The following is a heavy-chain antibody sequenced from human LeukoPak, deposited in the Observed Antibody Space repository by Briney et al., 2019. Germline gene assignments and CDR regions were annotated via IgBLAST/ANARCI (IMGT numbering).Heavy chain of an antibody. V-gene: IGHV3-23*01. CDR2: ISGSGGST. J-gene: IGHJ4*02. CDR1: GFTFSSYA. CDR3: AKDPQNSIAVAGTGNDY. Sequence: GGSLRLSCAASGFTFSSYAMNWVRQAPGKGLEWVSAISGSGGSTYYADSVKGRFTISRDNSKNTLYLQMNSLRAEDTAVYYCAKDPQNSIAVAGTGNDYWGQGTLVTVSS. D-gene: IGHD6-19*01.